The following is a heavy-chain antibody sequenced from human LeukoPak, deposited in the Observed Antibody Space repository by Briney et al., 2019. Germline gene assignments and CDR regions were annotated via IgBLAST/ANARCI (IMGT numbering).Heavy chain of an antibody. CDR1: GGSITNTNY. J-gene: IGHJ4*02. V-gene: IGHV4-4*02. CDR3: AREGGPYRPLDY. Sequence: PSGTLSLTCGVSGGSITNTNYWTWVRQPPGKGLEWIGEVNLQGSTNYNPSLMGRVAISVDTSENHISLQLTSVAAADTAVYYCAREGGPYRPLDYSGQGTLVTVSS. CDR2: VNLQGST.